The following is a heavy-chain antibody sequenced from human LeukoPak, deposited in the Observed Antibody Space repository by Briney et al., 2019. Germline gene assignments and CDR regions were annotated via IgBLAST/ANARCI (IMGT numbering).Heavy chain of an antibody. V-gene: IGHV3-7*01. Sequence: PSETLSLTCSVSGDSISNSNYYWSWVRQAPGKGLEWVANIKQDGSEKYYVDSVKGRFTISRDNAKNSLYLQMNSLRAEDTAVYYCARHGSGSCNIPLGWYFDYWGQGTLVTVSS. J-gene: IGHJ4*02. CDR3: ARHGSGSCNIPLGWYFDY. CDR2: IKQDGSEK. D-gene: IGHD3-10*01. CDR1: GDSISNSNYY.